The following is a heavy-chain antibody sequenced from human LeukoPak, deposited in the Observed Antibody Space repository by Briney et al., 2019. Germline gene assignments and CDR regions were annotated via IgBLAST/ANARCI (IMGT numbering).Heavy chain of an antibody. Sequence: GGSLRLSCTAPGLTFRRYWMNWVRQAPGKGLEWVANIKPDGSATSYVDSVKGRFTISRDNVKNSVYLQMNSLRAEDTAVYYCAGGGCWVFYSWGQGTLVTVSA. D-gene: IGHD3-16*01. CDR1: GLTFRRYW. V-gene: IGHV3-7*04. J-gene: IGHJ4*02. CDR3: AGGGCWVFYS. CDR2: IKPDGSAT.